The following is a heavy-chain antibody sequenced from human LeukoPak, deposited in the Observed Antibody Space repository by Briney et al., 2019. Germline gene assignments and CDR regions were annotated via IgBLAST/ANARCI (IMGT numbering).Heavy chain of an antibody. CDR1: GFTFSSYW. Sequence: GGSLRLSCAVSGFTFSSYWMSWVRQAPGKGLEWVANIKQDGSEKYYVDFVKGRFTVSRDNAKNSLYLQMNSLRAEDTAVYYCARVYRSSSGYCFDFWGQGTLVTVSS. V-gene: IGHV3-7*01. J-gene: IGHJ4*02. D-gene: IGHD6-6*01. CDR3: ARVYRSSSGYCFDF. CDR2: IKQDGSEK.